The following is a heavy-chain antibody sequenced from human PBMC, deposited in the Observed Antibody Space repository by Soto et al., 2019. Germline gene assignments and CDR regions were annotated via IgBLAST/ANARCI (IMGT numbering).Heavy chain of an antibody. Sequence: QVQLVQSGAEMKKPGASVKLSCKASGITYNTYAIHWVRQAPGQGLEWMGWINAGNGDTRYSQNFQGRVTLTRDTSASTVYMDLDSLKFEDTGVYYCARAISGYGTWGQGTLVTVSS. V-gene: IGHV1-3*01. CDR3: ARAISGYGT. CDR2: INAGNGDT. D-gene: IGHD5-12*01. CDR1: GITYNTYA. J-gene: IGHJ4*02.